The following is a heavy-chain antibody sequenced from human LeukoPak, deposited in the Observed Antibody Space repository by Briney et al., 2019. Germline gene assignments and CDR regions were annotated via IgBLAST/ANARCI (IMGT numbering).Heavy chain of an antibody. CDR2: ISWNSGSI. CDR1: GFTFDDYA. J-gene: IGHJ4*02. CDR3: AKAGAYCSSTSCFYFDY. Sequence: GGSLRLSCAASGFTFDDYAMPWVRQAPGKGLEWVSGISWNSGSIGYADSVKGRFTISRDNAKNSLYLQMNSLRAEDTALYYCAKAGAYCSSTSCFYFDYWGQGTLVTVSS. D-gene: IGHD2-2*01. V-gene: IGHV3-9*01.